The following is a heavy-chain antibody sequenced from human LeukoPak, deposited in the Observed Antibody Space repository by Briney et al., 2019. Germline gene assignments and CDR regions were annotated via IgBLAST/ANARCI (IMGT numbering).Heavy chain of an antibody. Sequence: GGSLRLSCAASGFTLSSYSMSWVRQAPGKGLEWVSAISGSGGSTYYADSVKGRFTISRDNSKNTLYLQMNSLRAEDTAVYYCAKVARITGTWGIDYWGQGTLVTVSS. CDR2: ISGSGGST. D-gene: IGHD1-7*01. CDR3: AKVARITGTWGIDY. CDR1: GFTLSSYS. J-gene: IGHJ4*02. V-gene: IGHV3-23*01.